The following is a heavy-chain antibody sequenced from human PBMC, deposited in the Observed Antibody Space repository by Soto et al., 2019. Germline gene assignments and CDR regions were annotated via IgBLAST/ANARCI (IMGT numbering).Heavy chain of an antibody. V-gene: IGHV1-3*01. CDR2: INAGNGAT. Sequence: ASVKVSCTASGFTFTTYAMHWVRHAPGQSLEWMGWINAGNGATKYSQNFQDRVTIARDTSANTAFMELSSLTSEDTAVYYCARGSAAAGPYYFDYWAQGTLVTVSS. CDR1: GFTFTTYA. J-gene: IGHJ4*02. CDR3: ARGSAAAGPYYFDY. D-gene: IGHD6-13*01.